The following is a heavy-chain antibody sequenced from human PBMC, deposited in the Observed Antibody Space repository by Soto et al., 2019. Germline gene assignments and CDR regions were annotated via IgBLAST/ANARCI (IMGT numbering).Heavy chain of an antibody. CDR1: GGTFSSYA. CDR2: IIPNSGNT. J-gene: IGHJ6*02. D-gene: IGHD6-13*01. CDR3: ANFNEQPMDV. V-gene: IGHV1-8*02. Sequence: ASVKVSCKASGGTFSSYAISWVRQAPGQGLEWMGGIIPNSGNTGYAQKFQGRVTMTRNTSISTAYMELSSLRSEDTAVYYCANFNEQPMDVWGQGTTVTVSS.